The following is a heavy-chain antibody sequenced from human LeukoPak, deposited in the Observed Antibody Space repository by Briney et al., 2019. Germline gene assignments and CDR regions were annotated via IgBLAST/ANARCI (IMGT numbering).Heavy chain of an antibody. D-gene: IGHD3-10*01. CDR3: ARDRGISGSYYPFDY. J-gene: IGHJ4*02. CDR2: IYYSGST. Sequence: PSETLSLTCTVSGGSISGFYWSWIRQPLGKGLEWIGYIYYSGSTNYNPSLKSRVTMSVDTSKNQFSLKVTSVTAADTAVYFCARDRGISGSYYPFDYWGQGTLVTVSS. CDR1: GGSISGFY. V-gene: IGHV4-59*01.